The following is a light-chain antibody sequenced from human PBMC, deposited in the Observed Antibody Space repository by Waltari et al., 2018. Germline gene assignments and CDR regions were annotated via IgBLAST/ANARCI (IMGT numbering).Light chain of an antibody. J-gene: IGKJ2*01. CDR3: QQYGSSPYT. V-gene: IGKV3-20*01. CDR2: GAS. Sequence: EIVLTQSPGTLSLSPGERATLSCRASQSVSSNYLAWSQQRPGQAPRLLMFGASNRATGIPDRFSGSGSGTDFTLTISRLEPEDFAVYYCQQYGSSPYTFGQGTKLEIK. CDR1: QSVSSNY.